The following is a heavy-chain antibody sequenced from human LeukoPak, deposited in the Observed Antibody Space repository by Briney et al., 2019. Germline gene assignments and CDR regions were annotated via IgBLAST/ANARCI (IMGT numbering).Heavy chain of an antibody. CDR2: IYYSGST. CDR1: GGSISSYY. J-gene: IGHJ6*03. CDR3: ARGVLEHDSAPACYIDV. V-gene: IGHV4-59*12. Sequence: SETLSLTCTVSGGSISSYYWSWIRQPPGKGLEWIGYIYYSGSTNYNPSLKSRVTISVDTSKNQFSLKLSSVTAADTAVYYCARGVLEHDSAPACYIDVWGKGTTVTVSS. D-gene: IGHD2-15*01.